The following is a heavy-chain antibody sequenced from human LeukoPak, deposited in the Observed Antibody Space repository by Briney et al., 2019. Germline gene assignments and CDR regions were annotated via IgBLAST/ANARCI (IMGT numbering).Heavy chain of an antibody. J-gene: IGHJ4*02. CDR3: ARSPYSSGWSVVGY. CDR2: ITGSGCTI. CDR1: GFTLSSYE. D-gene: IGHD6-19*01. Sequence: QPGGSLRLSCAASGFTLSSYEMNWVRQAPGKGLEWVSYITGSGCTIYYADSVKGRFTISRDNAKNSLYLQMNSLRAEDTAVYYCARSPYSSGWSVVGYWGQGTLVTVSS. V-gene: IGHV3-48*03.